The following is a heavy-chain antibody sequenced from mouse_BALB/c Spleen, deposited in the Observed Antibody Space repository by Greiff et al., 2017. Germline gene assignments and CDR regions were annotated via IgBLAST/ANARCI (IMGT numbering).Heavy chain of an antibody. Sequence: EVKVVESGGGLVQPGGSLRLSCATSGFTFTDYYMSWVRQPPGKALEWLGFIRNKANGYTTEYSASVKGRFTISRDNSQSILYLQMNTLRAEDSATYYCARDKGYYGPYYAMDYWGQGTSVTVSS. CDR3: ARDKGYYGPYYAMDY. CDR1: GFTFTDYY. D-gene: IGHD1-1*01. J-gene: IGHJ4*01. V-gene: IGHV7-3*02. CDR2: IRNKANGYTT.